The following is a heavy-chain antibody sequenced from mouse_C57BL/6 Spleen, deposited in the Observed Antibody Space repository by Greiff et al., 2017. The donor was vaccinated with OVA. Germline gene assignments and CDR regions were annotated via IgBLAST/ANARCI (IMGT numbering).Heavy chain of an antibody. CDR3: AREGIYYGYDGDWGDAMDY. V-gene: IGHV1-39*01. CDR2: INPNYGTT. J-gene: IGHJ4*01. Sequence: VQLQQSGPELVKPGASVKISCKASGYSFTDYNMNWVKQSNGKSLEWIGVINPNYGTTSYNQKFKGKATLTVDQSSSTAYMQLNSLTSEDSAVYYCAREGIYYGYDGDWGDAMDYWGQGTSGTVSS. CDR1: GYSFTDYN. D-gene: IGHD2-2*01.